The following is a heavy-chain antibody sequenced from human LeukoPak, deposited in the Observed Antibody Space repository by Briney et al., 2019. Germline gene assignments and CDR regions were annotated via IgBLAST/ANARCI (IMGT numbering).Heavy chain of an antibody. Sequence: GSLRLSCAASGFTFSSYEMNWVRQPPGKGLEWIGEINHSGSTNYNPSPKSRVTISVDTSKNQFSLKLSSVTAADTAVYYCARAEVKTYYDILTGYYSDYYYYYMDVWGKGTTVTVSS. CDR2: INHSGST. J-gene: IGHJ6*03. CDR1: GFTFSSYE. D-gene: IGHD3-9*01. V-gene: IGHV4-34*01. CDR3: ARAEVKTYYDILTGYYSDYYYYYMDV.